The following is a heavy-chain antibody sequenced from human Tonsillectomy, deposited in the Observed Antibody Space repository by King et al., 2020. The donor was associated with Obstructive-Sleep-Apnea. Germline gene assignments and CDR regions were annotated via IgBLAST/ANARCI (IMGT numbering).Heavy chain of an antibody. CDR2: IRKKENSYTT. Sequence: VQLVESGGGLVRPGGSLTPPCVASGSTFSDHYMTWPRQAPGRGLEWVGGIRKKENSYTTEYAASVKGRFIISRDDSQRSLYLQMKSLKSDDTATYHCARVFGGAHYGMDVWGQGTSVTVSS. D-gene: IGHD3-16*01. CDR3: ARVFGGAHYGMDV. V-gene: IGHV3-72*01. CDR1: GSTFSDHY. J-gene: IGHJ6*02.